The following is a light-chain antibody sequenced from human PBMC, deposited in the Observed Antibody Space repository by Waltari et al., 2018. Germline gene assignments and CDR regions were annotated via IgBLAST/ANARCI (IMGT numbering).Light chain of an antibody. CDR1: SSNIGNNY. Sequence: QSVLTQPPSVSAAPGQKVTISCSGSSSNIGNNYVSWYQQLLGTAPKLLIYENNKRPSGIPDRFSGSKSGTSATLGITGLQTGDEADYYCGTWDSSLSVRVFGGGTKLTVL. V-gene: IGLV1-51*02. CDR2: ENN. CDR3: GTWDSSLSVRV. J-gene: IGLJ3*02.